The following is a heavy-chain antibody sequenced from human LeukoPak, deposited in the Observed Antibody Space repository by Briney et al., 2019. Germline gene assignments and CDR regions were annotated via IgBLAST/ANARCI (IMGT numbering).Heavy chain of an antibody. D-gene: IGHD3-3*01. V-gene: IGHV3-74*01. J-gene: IGHJ5*02. CDR1: GFTFSSYW. CDR2: INSDGSST. CDR3: ARVPYDFWSTPIERFDP. Sequence: PGGSLRLSCAASGFTFSSYWMHWVRQAPGKGLVWVSRINSDGSSTSYADSVKGRFTISRDNAKNTLYLQMNSLRAEDTAVYYCARVPYDFWSTPIERFDPWGQGTLVTVSS.